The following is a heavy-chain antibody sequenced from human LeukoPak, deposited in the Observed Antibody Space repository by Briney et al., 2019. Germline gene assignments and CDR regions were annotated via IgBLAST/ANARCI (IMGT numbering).Heavy chain of an antibody. D-gene: IGHD3-22*01. CDR1: GGSISSSSYY. Sequence: SETLSLTCTVSGGSISSSSYYWGWIRQPPGKGREWIGSIYYSGSTYYNPSLKSRVTISVDTSKNQFSLKLSSVTAADTAVYYCARTVMYYYDSSAGNWFDPWGQGTLFTVSS. CDR2: IYYSGST. J-gene: IGHJ5*02. V-gene: IGHV4-39*01. CDR3: ARTVMYYYDSSAGNWFDP.